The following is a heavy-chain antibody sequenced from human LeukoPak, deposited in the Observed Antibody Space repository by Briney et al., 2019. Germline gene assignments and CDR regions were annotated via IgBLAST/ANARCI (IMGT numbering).Heavy chain of an antibody. D-gene: IGHD4-17*01. Sequence: GGSLRLSCAASGFTFSSAWMSWVRQAPGKGLEWVGRIKSKTDGGTADYAAPVNDRFTISRDESKNTLYLQMNSLKTEDTAVYYCIKGKYGDYYFDCWGQGTLVTVSS. CDR3: IKGKYGDYYFDC. V-gene: IGHV3-15*01. CDR2: IKSKTDGGTA. J-gene: IGHJ4*02. CDR1: GFTFSSAW.